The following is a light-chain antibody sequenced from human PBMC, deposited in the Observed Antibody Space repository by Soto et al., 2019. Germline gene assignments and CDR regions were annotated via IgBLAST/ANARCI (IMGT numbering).Light chain of an antibody. V-gene: IGKV3-20*01. CDR2: GAS. J-gene: IGKJ1*01. Sequence: EIVLTQSPGTLSLSPGERATLSCRASQSVSSSYLAWYQQKPGQAPRLLIYGASSRATGIPDRFSGSGSGTDVTRTISRLEPEDFAVYYGHQYDSSPRTFGQGTKVEIK. CDR1: QSVSSSY. CDR3: HQYDSSPRT.